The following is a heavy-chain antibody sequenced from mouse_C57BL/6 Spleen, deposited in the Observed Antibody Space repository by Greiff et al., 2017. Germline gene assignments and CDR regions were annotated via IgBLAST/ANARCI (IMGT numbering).Heavy chain of an antibody. CDR3: ARSPYDYDGRAMDY. CDR2: IDPSDSYT. D-gene: IGHD2-4*01. Sequence: QVQLQQSGAELVTPGASVKLSCKASGYTFTSYWMHWVKQRPGQGLEWIGEIDPSDSYTNYNQKFKGKSTLTVDKSSSTAYMQLSSLTSEDSAVYYCARSPYDYDGRAMDYWGQGTSVTVSS. CDR1: GYTFTSYW. V-gene: IGHV1-69*01. J-gene: IGHJ4*01.